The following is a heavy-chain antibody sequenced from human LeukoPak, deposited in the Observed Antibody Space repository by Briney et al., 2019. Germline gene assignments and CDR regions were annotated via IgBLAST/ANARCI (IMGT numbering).Heavy chain of an antibody. CDR1: GFTFSDYY. CDR2: ISSSGSTI. CDR3: ARDASSSSPYYCYMDV. Sequence: GGSLRLSCAASGFTFSDYYMSWLRQAPGKGLEWVSYISSSGSTIYYADSVKGRFTISRDNAKNSLYLQMNSLRAEDTAVYYCARDASSSSPYYCYMDVWGKGTTVTVSS. J-gene: IGHJ6*03. V-gene: IGHV3-11*04. D-gene: IGHD6-6*01.